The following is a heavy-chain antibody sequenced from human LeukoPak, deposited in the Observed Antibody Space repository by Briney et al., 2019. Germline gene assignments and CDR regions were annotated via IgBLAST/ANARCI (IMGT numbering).Heavy chain of an antibody. CDR2: IIPIFGTA. D-gene: IGHD6-13*01. V-gene: IGHV1-69*05. J-gene: IGHJ4*02. CDR1: GGTFSSYA. CDR3: ARVAAAGQYYFDY. Sequence: ASVKVSCKASGGTFSSYAISWVRQAPGQGLEWMGGIIPIFGTANYAQKFQGRVTITTDESTSTAYMELSSLRSEDTAVYYCARVAAAGQYYFDYWGQGTLVTVSS.